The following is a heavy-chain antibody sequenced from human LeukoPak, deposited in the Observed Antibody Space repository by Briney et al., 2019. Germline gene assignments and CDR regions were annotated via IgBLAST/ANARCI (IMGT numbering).Heavy chain of an antibody. CDR3: AKSPGAYYYDSSGS. D-gene: IGHD3-22*01. J-gene: IGHJ4*02. CDR1: GFTFSSYA. Sequence: GGSLRLSCAASGFTFSSYAMSWVRQAPGKGLEWVSAISGSGGSTYYADSVKGRLTISRDNSKNTLYLQMNSLRAEDTAVYYCAKSPGAYYYDSSGSWGQGTLVTVSS. V-gene: IGHV3-23*01. CDR2: ISGSGGST.